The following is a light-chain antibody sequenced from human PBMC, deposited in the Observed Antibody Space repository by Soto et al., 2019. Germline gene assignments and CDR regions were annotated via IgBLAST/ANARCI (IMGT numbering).Light chain of an antibody. CDR3: QQYNIWPQT. Sequence: EIVLTQSPDTLSLSPGERATLSCRASQSVSSSYLAWYQQKLGQAPRLLIYDASNRATGIPARFSGSGSGTDFTLTISSLQSEDFAVYFCQQYNIWPQTFGQGTKVDIK. CDR2: DAS. CDR1: QSVSSSY. V-gene: IGKV3D-15*01. J-gene: IGKJ1*01.